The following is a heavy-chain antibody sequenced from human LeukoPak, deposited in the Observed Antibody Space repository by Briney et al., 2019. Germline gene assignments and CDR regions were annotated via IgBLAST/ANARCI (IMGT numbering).Heavy chain of an antibody. V-gene: IGHV3-13*01. CDR3: AREGCSGGSCYYMDV. J-gene: IGHJ6*03. D-gene: IGHD2-15*01. CDR1: GFTFSSYD. Sequence: GGSLRLSCAASGFTFSSYDMHWVHQATGKGLEWVSAIGTAGDTSYPGSVKGRFTIPRENAKNSLYLQMNSLRAGDTAVYYCAREGCSGGSCYYMDVWGKGTTVTVSS. CDR2: IGTAGDT.